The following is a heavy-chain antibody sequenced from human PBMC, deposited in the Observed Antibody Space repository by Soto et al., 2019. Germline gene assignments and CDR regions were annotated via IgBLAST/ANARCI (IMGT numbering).Heavy chain of an antibody. D-gene: IGHD5-18*01. J-gene: IGHJ6*02. CDR3: ASSALSSYGYGLYYYYYYGMDV. CDR2: IIPIFGTA. Sequence: SVKVSCKASGGTFSSYAISWVRQAPGQGLEWMGGIIPIFGTANYAQKFQGRVTITADESTSTAYMELSSLRSEDTAVYYCASSALSSYGYGLYYYYYYGMDVWGQGTTVTVSS. CDR1: GGTFSSYA. V-gene: IGHV1-69*13.